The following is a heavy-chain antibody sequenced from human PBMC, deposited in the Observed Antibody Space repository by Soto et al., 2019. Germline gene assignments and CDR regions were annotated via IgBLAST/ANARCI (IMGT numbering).Heavy chain of an antibody. CDR3: APGEAAFFYYGLDV. Sequence: SETPSLTCTVSGGSITSSYWSWIRRPPGKGLEWIAYIYDTGISGYTPSTSYNPSLKSRVTMSVDTSKSQFSLKLTSVTAADTAVYYCAPGEAAFFYYGLDVWRQGSTVTVSS. CDR1: GGSITSSY. J-gene: IGHJ6*02. CDR2: IYDTGISGYTPST. V-gene: IGHV4-59*01.